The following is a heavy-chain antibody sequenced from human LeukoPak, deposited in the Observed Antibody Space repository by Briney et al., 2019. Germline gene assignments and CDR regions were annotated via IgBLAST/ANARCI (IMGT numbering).Heavy chain of an antibody. CDR2: ISTSSHYI. V-gene: IGHV3-21*01. CDR3: ARAPYPYGSGSHHYFDY. CDR1: GFTFSSYA. D-gene: IGHD3-10*01. Sequence: GGSLRLSCAASGFTFSSYAMPWVRQAPGKGLEWVSSISTSSHYIYYADSMKGRFTISRDNAKNSLYLQMNSLRAEDTAVYYCARAPYPYGSGSHHYFDYWGQGTLVTVSS. J-gene: IGHJ4*02.